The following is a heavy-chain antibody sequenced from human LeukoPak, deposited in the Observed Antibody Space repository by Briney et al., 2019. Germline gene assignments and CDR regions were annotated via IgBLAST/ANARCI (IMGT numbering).Heavy chain of an antibody. Sequence: PGGSLRLSCAASGFTFSSYGMSWVRQAPGKGLEWVSAISGSGGSTYYADSVKGRFTISRDNSKNTLYLQMNSLRAEDTAVYYCAKDSKRYYDSSGYYYFHYWGQGTLVTVSS. CDR1: GFTFSSYG. CDR2: ISGSGGST. V-gene: IGHV3-23*01. J-gene: IGHJ4*02. D-gene: IGHD3-22*01. CDR3: AKDSKRYYDSSGYYYFHY.